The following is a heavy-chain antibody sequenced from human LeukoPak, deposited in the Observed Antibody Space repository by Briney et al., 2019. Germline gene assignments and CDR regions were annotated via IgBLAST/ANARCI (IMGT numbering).Heavy chain of an antibody. CDR2: ISYDGSNK. CDR3: AKLATRWSCSSTSCYTYYFDY. J-gene: IGHJ4*02. D-gene: IGHD2-2*02. Sequence: PGGSLRLSCAASGFSFSTYGMHWVRQAPGKGLEWVAVISYDGSNKYYADSVKGRFTISRDNSKNTLYLQMNSLRAEDTAVYYCAKLATRWSCSSTSCYTYYFDYWGQGTLVTVSS. CDR1: GFSFSTYG. V-gene: IGHV3-30*18.